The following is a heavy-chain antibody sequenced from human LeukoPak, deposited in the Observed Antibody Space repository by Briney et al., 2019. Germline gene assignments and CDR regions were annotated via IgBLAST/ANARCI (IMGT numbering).Heavy chain of an antibody. CDR3: ATVGSYWFDP. D-gene: IGHD3-10*01. CDR2: ISYDGSNK. Sequence: GGSLRLSCAASGFTFSSYAMHWVRQAPGKGLEWVAVISYDGSNKYYADSVKGRFTISRDNSKNTLYLQMNSLRSEDTAVYYCATVGSYWFDPWGQGTLVTVSS. J-gene: IGHJ5*02. CDR1: GFTFSSYA. V-gene: IGHV3-30-3*01.